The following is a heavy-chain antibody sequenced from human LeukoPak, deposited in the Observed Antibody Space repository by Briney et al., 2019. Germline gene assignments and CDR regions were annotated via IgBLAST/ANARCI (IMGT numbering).Heavy chain of an antibody. D-gene: IGHD2-15*01. V-gene: IGHV4-34*01. Sequence: SETLSLTCAVYGGSFSGYYWSWIRQPPGKGLEGVGEINHSGSTNYNPSLKSRVTISVDTSKNQFSLKLSSVTAADTAVYYCAREIVVVVAATPNNWFDPWGQGTLVTVSS. CDR1: GGSFSGYY. J-gene: IGHJ5*02. CDR3: AREIVVVVAATPNNWFDP. CDR2: INHSGST.